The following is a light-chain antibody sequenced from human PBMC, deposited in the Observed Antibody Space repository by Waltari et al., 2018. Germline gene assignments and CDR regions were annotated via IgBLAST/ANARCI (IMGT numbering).Light chain of an antibody. V-gene: IGLV1-44*01. CDR1: SSNIGSNT. CDR2: SNT. Sequence: QSVLTQPPSTSGTPGQRVTISCSGSSSNIGSNTVNWYHQLPGTAPKLVIYSNTQRPSGVSDRFSGCKFGTSASLAISGLQSEDEADYYCASWDDSLNGWVFGGGTKLTVL. CDR3: ASWDDSLNGWV. J-gene: IGLJ3*02.